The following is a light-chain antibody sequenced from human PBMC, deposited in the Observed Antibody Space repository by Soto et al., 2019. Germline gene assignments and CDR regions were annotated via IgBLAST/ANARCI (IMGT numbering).Light chain of an antibody. CDR3: PQYGDVPIP. V-gene: IGKV1-33*01. CDR2: DAA. J-gene: IGKJ5*01. Sequence: DSQLTQSPSSLSASVGDGVTIACQASHGISNCLKWCLQKPGTAPELLIYDAAKLESGVPSRFSGSGSGTSFTFTISSLQPEDIGPYYSPQYGDVPIPFAQRTQLE. CDR1: HGISNC.